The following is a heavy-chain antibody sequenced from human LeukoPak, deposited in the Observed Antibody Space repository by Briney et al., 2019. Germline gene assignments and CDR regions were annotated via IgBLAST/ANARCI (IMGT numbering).Heavy chain of an antibody. J-gene: IGHJ4*02. D-gene: IGHD1-7*01. Sequence: SETLSLTCSVSDGSIRTYYWSWIRQSPGQGLEWIGNIYYRGDINYNPSLKSRVIISIDTSKNQFSLKVTSLTAADTAVYYCARASLNYPLDYWGQGTLVTVSS. CDR2: IYYRGDI. CDR1: DGSIRTYY. V-gene: IGHV4-59*01. CDR3: ARASLNYPLDY.